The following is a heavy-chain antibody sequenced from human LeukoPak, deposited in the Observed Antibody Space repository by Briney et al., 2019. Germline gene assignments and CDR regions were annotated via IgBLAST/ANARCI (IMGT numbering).Heavy chain of an antibody. CDR1: GFTFSNYA. CDR3: AKVIMVTSRSYYGMDV. D-gene: IGHD2-21*02. Sequence: GGSLRLSCAASGFTFSNYAMTWVRPAPGKGLEWVSAISASGGSTSYADSVKGRFTISGDNSKNTIYLQMNSLRAEDTAVYYCAKVIMVTSRSYYGMDVWGQGTTVTVSS. CDR2: ISASGGST. J-gene: IGHJ6*02. V-gene: IGHV3-23*01.